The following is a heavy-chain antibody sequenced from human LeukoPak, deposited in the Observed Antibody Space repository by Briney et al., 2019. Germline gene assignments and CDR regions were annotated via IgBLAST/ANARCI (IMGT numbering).Heavy chain of an antibody. J-gene: IGHJ5*02. CDR1: GGSISTSSYY. D-gene: IGHD6-19*01. V-gene: IGHV4-39*07. Sequence: SETLSLTCTVSGGSISTSSYYWGWVRQPPGKGLEWIGNIFYSGSTYYSPSLKSRVTISLDTSRNQFSLKLNSVTAADTAVYYCARGLRGWYLLIDPWGQGTLVTVSS. CDR2: IFYSGST. CDR3: ARGLRGWYLLIDP.